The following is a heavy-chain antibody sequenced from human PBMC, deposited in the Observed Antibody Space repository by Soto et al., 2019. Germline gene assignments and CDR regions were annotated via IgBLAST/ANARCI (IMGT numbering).Heavy chain of an antibody. Sequence: PSLTCTVSGGSISSHYWSWVRQAPGKGLEWIGHIYYRGSTTYNPSLRSRSTISVDTSNNQFSLKLNSVTTADTAVYYCARDGREASGMDVWGQGTKVTVSS. CDR1: GGSISSHY. V-gene: IGHV4-59*11. J-gene: IGHJ6*02. CDR2: IYYRGST. CDR3: ARDGREASGMDV. D-gene: IGHD1-26*01.